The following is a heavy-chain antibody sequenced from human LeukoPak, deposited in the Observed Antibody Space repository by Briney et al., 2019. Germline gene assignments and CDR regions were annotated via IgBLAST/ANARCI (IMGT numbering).Heavy chain of an antibody. J-gene: IGHJ6*03. V-gene: IGHV4-34*01. D-gene: IGHD6-6*01. CDR2: INHSGST. CDR1: GGSFSGHY. Sequence: SETLSLTCAVYGGSFSGHYWSWIRQPPGKGLEWIGEINHSGSTNYNPSLKSRVTISVDTSKNQFSLKLSSVTAADTAVYYCANLRVAARNYYYYYMDVWGKGTTVTVSS. CDR3: ANLRVAARNYYYYYMDV.